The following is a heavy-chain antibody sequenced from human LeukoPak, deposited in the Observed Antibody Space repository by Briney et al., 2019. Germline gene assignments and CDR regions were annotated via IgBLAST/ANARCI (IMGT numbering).Heavy chain of an antibody. V-gene: IGHV4-34*01. CDR2: INHSGST. Sequence: PSETLSLTCAVYGGSFSDYYWNWIRQPPGKGLEWIGGINHSGSTNYNPSLKTRVAISVDTSKNQFSLKLNSVTAADTAVYFCAKTPTALVRGGYYFDSWGQGTLVTVSS. CDR3: AKTPTALVRGGYYFDS. J-gene: IGHJ4*02. D-gene: IGHD6-6*01. CDR1: GGSFSDYY.